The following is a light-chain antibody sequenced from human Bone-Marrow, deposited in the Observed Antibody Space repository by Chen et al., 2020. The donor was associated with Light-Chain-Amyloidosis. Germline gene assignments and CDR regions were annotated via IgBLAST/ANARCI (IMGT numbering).Light chain of an antibody. CDR2: QDS. CDR3: QAWDSSTGV. V-gene: IGLV3-1*01. CDR1: KLGDKY. J-gene: IGLJ1*01. Sequence: SYELTQPPSVSVSPGQTATITCSGDKLGDKYASWYQQKPGQSPVVVIYQDSKRPSGIPERFSGSNSGTTATLTISGTQAMDEADYYCQAWDSSTGVFGTGTKVTVL.